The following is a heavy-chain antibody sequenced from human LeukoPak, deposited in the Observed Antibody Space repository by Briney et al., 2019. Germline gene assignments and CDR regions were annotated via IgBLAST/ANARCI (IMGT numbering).Heavy chain of an antibody. D-gene: IGHD3-10*01. CDR3: ARGLISTNYYGSGSYFYY. CDR2: INPNSGVK. CDR1: GFNFIGYY. V-gene: IGHV1-2*02. Sequence: GASVKVSCKTFGFNFIGYYLYWVRQAPGQGLESMGWINPNSGVKQYSQKFQGRVTMTSDTSISTAYMELSGLTSDDTAVYYCARGLISTNYYGSGSYFYYWGQGTLVTVSS. J-gene: IGHJ4*02.